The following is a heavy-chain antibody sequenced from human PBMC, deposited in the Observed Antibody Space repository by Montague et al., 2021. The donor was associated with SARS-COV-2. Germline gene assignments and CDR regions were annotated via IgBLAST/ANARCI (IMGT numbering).Heavy chain of an antibody. V-gene: IGHV4-59*01. CDR1: GASFSNYY. Sequence: SETLSLTCTVSGASFSNYYWSRIRQPPGKGLEWIGYIYYTGTTNYNPSLKSRVTISVDTSKTQFSLKLTSVTAADTAVYYCAREGYCSGGTCYSSGPNWFDPWGQGTLVTVSS. CDR2: IYYTGTT. D-gene: IGHD2-15*01. CDR3: AREGYCSGGTCYSSGPNWFDP. J-gene: IGHJ5*02.